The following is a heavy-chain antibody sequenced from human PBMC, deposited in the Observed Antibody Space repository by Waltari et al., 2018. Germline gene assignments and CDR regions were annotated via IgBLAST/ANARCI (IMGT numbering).Heavy chain of an antibody. J-gene: IGHJ4*02. V-gene: IGHV4-59*11. Sequence: QVQLQESGPGLVKPSETLSLTCTVSGGSISSHYWSWIRQPPGKGLEWIGYIYYSGSTNYNPSLKSRGTIAVDTSKNQFSLKLSSVTAADTAVYYCARGSLYSSGWYGYWGQGTLVTVSS. CDR2: IYYSGST. CDR1: GGSISSHY. CDR3: ARGSLYSSGWYGY. D-gene: IGHD6-19*01.